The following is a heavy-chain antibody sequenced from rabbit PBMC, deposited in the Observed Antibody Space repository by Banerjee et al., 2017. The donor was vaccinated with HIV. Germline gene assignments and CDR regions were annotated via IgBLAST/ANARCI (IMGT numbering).Heavy chain of an antibody. CDR3: ARDLAGVVGWNFGL. CDR2: NDASSGNT. J-gene: IGHJ4*01. D-gene: IGHD4-1*01. V-gene: IGHV1S45*01. Sequence: QAELAEAGGGLVKPEGCLPHTRTDTGFSLRHKYVLCWVRQAPGKGLEWMACNDASSGNTFYASWANGPFTISKTSSTTVTLQMTSLTAADTATYFCARDLAGVVGWNFGLWGQGTLVTVS. CDR1: GFSLRHKYV.